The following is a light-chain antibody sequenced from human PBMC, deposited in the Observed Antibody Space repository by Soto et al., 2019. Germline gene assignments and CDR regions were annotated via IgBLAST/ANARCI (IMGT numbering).Light chain of an antibody. Sequence: QSVLTQPPSASGTPGQRVTISCSGSSSNIGSHTVNWYQQLPGTAPKLLIYSNNQRPSGVPDRFSGSRSGTSASLAISGLQSEDEAHYCCATWDDRLIGWVFGGGTKLTVL. CDR3: ATWDDRLIGWV. CDR1: SSNIGSHT. V-gene: IGLV1-44*01. CDR2: SNN. J-gene: IGLJ3*02.